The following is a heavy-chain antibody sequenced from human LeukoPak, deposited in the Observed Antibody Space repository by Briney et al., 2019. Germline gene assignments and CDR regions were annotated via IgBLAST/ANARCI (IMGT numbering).Heavy chain of an antibody. Sequence: SETLSLTCTVSGGSISSDYWSWIRQPPGKGLEWIGYIYYRGSTNYNPSLKSRVTISVDTSKNHFSLKLSSVTAADSAVYYCARDQYRGWIDYWGQGTLVTVSS. CDR2: IYYRGST. CDR3: ARDQYRGWIDY. V-gene: IGHV4-59*12. J-gene: IGHJ4*02. D-gene: IGHD5-12*01. CDR1: GGSISSDY.